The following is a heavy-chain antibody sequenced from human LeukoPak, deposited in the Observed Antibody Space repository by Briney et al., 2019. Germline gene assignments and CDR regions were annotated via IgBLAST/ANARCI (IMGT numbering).Heavy chain of an antibody. V-gene: IGHV3-53*01. CDR3: ARSDVDTAILGY. Sequence: GGSLRLSCAASGFTVSSNYMSWVRQAPGKGLEWVSVIYSGGSTYYADSVKGRFTISRDNSKNTLYLQMNSLRAEDTAVYYCARSDVDTAILGYWGQGTLVTVSS. CDR1: GFTVSSNY. D-gene: IGHD5-18*01. J-gene: IGHJ4*02. CDR2: IYSGGST.